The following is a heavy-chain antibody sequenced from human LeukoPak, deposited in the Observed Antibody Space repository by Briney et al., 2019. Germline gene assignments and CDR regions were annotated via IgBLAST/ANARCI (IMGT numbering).Heavy chain of an antibody. CDR1: GGTFISYA. CDR2: IIPIFGTA. D-gene: IGHD4-17*01. CDR3: ARDLLTATVTNFAFDI. J-gene: IGHJ3*02. V-gene: IGHV1-69*01. Sequence: SXKASGGTFISYAMSWVGQAPGQGREGMGGIIPIFGTANYAQKFQGRVTINADESTSTAYMELSSLRSEDTAVYYCARDLLTATVTNFAFDIWGQGTMVTVSS.